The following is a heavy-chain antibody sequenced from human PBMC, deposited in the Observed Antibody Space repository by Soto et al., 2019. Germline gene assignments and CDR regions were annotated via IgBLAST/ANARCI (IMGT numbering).Heavy chain of an antibody. Sequence: SETLSLTCTVSGGSISSYYWSWIRQPPGKGLEWIGYIYYSGSTNYNPSLKSRVTISVDTSKNQFSLKLSSVTAAGTAVYYCARRYGSAFDIWGHGTMVTVSS. CDR1: GGSISSYY. V-gene: IGHV4-59*01. J-gene: IGHJ3*02. CDR2: IYYSGST. CDR3: ARRYGSAFDI. D-gene: IGHD4-17*01.